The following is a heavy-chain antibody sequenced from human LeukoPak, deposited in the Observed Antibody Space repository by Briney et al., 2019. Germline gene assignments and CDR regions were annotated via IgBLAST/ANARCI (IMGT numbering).Heavy chain of an antibody. V-gene: IGHV4-59*01. CDR3: AREARSGYERWIDY. J-gene: IGHJ4*02. CDR2: IYYSGST. CDR1: GGSLSSYY. D-gene: IGHD5-12*01. Sequence: SETLSLTCTVSGGSLSSYYWSWIRQPPGKGLEWIGYIYYSGSTNYNPSLKSRVTISVDTSKNQFSLKLSSVTAADTAVYYCAREARSGYERWIDYWGQGTLVTVSS.